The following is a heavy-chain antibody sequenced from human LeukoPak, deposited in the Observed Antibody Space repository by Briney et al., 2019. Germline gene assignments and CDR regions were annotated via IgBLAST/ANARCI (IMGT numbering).Heavy chain of an antibody. V-gene: IGHV3-33*01. J-gene: IGHJ4*02. CDR1: GFTFSSYG. CDR3: ATDPSAAAIAPILDY. Sequence: QPGRSLRLSCAASGFTFSSYGMHWVRQAPGKGLEWVAVIWGDGGNKYYADSVKGRFTISRDNSKNTLYLQMNSLRAEDTAVYYCATDPSAAAIAPILDYWGEETLVTVSS. CDR2: IWGDGGNK. D-gene: IGHD2-2*01.